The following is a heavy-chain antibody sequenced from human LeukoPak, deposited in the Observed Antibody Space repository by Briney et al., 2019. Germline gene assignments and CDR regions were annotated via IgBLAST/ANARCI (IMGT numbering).Heavy chain of an antibody. J-gene: IGHJ4*02. V-gene: IGHV3-23*01. D-gene: IGHD5-12*01. CDR3: AKDRAGNSGPFDS. CDR1: GFTFSGYG. CDR2: IRDSGTTT. Sequence: GGSLRLSCAASGFTFSGYGMSWVRQAPLKGLEWVSTIRDSGTTTYYADSVKGRFTISRDNSNNTLFPQMNSLRVDDTAKYYCAKDRAGNSGPFDSWGQGTLVTVSS.